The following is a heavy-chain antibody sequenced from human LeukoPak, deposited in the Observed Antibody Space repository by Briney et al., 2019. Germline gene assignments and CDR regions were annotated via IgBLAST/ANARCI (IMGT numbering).Heavy chain of an antibody. CDR1: LDSTTSNF. Sequence: SETLSLTCTVSLDSTTSNFWSWVRQPPGKGLEWIGEIHRSGSPNYNPSLQSRVTISMDRSRNQTALELSSVTAADTAVYYCARVAWGLPYDFWSGLYGTGGYFDYWGQGTLVTVSS. CDR3: ARVAWGLPYDFWSGLYGTGGYFDY. J-gene: IGHJ4*02. CDR2: IHRSGSP. V-gene: IGHV4-4*02. D-gene: IGHD3-3*01.